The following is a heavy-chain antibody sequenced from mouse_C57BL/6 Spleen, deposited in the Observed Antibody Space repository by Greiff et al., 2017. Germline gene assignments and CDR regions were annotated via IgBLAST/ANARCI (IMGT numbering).Heavy chain of an antibody. CDR2: IDPGSGST. V-gene: IGHV1-55*01. J-gene: IGHJ1*03. D-gene: IGHD1-1*01. CDR3: AKYDGSGYVGWYFDG. Sequence: QVQLQQPGAELVKPGASVKMSCKASGYTFTSYWITWVKQRPGQGLEWIGDIDPGSGSTNYNEKFKSKATLTVDTSSSTAYMQLSSLTSEDSAVYYCAKYDGSGYVGWYFDGWGTGTTVTVSS. CDR1: GYTFTSYW.